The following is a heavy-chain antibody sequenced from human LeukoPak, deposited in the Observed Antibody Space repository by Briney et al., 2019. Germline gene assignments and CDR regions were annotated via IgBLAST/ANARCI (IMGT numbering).Heavy chain of an antibody. CDR1: GFTFSHYW. D-gene: IGHD5-12*01. CDR3: VRDGGVSGYDLLDY. Sequence: QPGGSLRLSCAASGFTFSHYWMTWVRQAPGKGLEWVAQINQDGSEEYYVDSVKARFTISRDNAKNSVFLQMNSLRAEDTAVYYCVRDGGVSGYDLLDYWGQGTLVTVSS. J-gene: IGHJ4*02. CDR2: INQDGSEE. V-gene: IGHV3-7*01.